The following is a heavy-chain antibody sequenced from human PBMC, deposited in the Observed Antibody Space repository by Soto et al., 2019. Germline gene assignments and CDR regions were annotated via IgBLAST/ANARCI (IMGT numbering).Heavy chain of an antibody. CDR1: GYTFTSYY. CDR2: INPSGGST. CDR3: ARDLVVAAQDYYYYGMDV. J-gene: IGHJ6*02. D-gene: IGHD2-15*01. Sequence: VASVKVSCKASGYTFTSYYMHWVRQAPGQGLEWMGIINPSGGSTSYAQKFQGRVTMTRDTSTSTVYMELSSLRSEDTAVYYCARDLVVAAQDYYYYGMDVWGQGTTVTVSS. V-gene: IGHV1-46*01.